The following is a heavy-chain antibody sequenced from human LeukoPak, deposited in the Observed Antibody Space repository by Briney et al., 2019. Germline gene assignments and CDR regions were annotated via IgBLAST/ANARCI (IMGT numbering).Heavy chain of an antibody. CDR1: GGSISTSTYY. J-gene: IGHJ3*02. CDR3: ARRGRVVVPAAPDAFDI. D-gene: IGHD2-2*01. V-gene: IGHV4-39*01. Sequence: PSETLSLTCTVSGGSISTSTYYWGWIRQPPGKGLEWIGSMHYSGSTNYNPSLKSRVTISGDTSKYQFSLKLSSVTAADTAVYYCARRGRVVVPAAPDAFDIWGQGTMVSVSS. CDR2: MHYSGST.